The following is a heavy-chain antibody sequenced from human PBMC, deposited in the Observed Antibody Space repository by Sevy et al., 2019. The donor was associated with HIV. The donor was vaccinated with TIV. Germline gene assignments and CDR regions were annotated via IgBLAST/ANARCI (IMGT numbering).Heavy chain of an antibody. Sequence: GGSLRLSCGASGFIFNSYWMTWVRQAPGKGLEWVATIKQDGSEKYYVDSVKGRFTISRDNVKNSVHLHMSSLRVEDTAMDYCAREYSWGQGTQVTVSS. V-gene: IGHV3-7*01. CDR1: GFIFNSYW. CDR2: IKQDGSEK. CDR3: AREYS. J-gene: IGHJ4*02.